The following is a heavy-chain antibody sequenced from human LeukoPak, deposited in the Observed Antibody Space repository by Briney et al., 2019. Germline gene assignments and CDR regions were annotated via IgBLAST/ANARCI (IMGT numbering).Heavy chain of an antibody. CDR3: ARRRGSYYFDY. CDR2: IHHSGST. CDR1: SYSISSGYY. Sequence: SETLSLTCDVSSYSISSGYYWGWIRQPPGKGLEWIGSIHHSGSTYYNPSLKSRVTTSVDTSKNQFSLKLSSVTAADTAVYYCARRRGSYYFDYWGQGTLVTVSS. J-gene: IGHJ4*02. D-gene: IGHD1-26*01. V-gene: IGHV4-38-2*01.